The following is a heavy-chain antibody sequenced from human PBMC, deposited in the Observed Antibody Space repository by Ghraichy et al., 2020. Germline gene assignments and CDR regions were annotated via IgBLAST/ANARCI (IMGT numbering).Heavy chain of an antibody. CDR2: FYSGDVDT. Sequence: GESLNISCQISGYIFTSNWIDWVRQIPGKGLEWIGVFYSGDVDTRYNASFQGQFTFSADSSVNTVYLQWSSLRASDTAMYYCARRGAIPNSYDFWGQGTLVTVSS. V-gene: IGHV5-51*01. CDR1: GYIFTSNW. J-gene: IGHJ3*01. D-gene: IGHD2-2*01. CDR3: ARRGAIPNSYDF.